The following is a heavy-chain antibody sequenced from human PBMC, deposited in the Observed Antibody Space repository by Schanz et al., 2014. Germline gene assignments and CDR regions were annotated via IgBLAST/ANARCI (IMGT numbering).Heavy chain of an antibody. V-gene: IGHV3-30*04. CDR3: ARGGFGELSAFDI. D-gene: IGHD3-10*01. Sequence: QVQLVESGGGVVQPGRSLRLSCAASGFTFSSYALHWVRQAPGKGLEWVAFVPFDGSQKFYADSVKGRFTISRDNAKNTLYLQMNTLRAEDTAVYYCARGGFGELSAFDIWGQGTRVTVSS. CDR2: VPFDGSQK. J-gene: IGHJ3*02. CDR1: GFTFSSYA.